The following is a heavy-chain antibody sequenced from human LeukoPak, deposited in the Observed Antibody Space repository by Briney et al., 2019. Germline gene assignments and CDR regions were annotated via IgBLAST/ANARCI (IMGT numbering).Heavy chain of an antibody. Sequence: PGGSLRLSCAASGFTFSSYGMHWVRQAPDKGLEWVAVIWYDGSNKYYADSVKGRFTISRDNSKNTLYLQMNSLRAEDTAVYYCARDRQVRRSTSAIGDYWGQGTLVTVSS. J-gene: IGHJ4*02. D-gene: IGHD2-2*01. CDR1: GFTFSSYG. V-gene: IGHV3-33*01. CDR3: ARDRQVRRSTSAIGDY. CDR2: IWYDGSNK.